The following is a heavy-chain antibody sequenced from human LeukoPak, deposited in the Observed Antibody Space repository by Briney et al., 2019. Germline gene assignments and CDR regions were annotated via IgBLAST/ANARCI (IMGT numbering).Heavy chain of an antibody. Sequence: SETLSLTCTVSGGSINSYYWSWIRQPPGKGLEWIGYIYYSGSTNYNPSLKSRVTISVDTSKNQFSLRLSSVTAADTAVYYCARVTSSGWVDYWGQGTLVTVSS. CDR3: ARVTSSGWVDY. V-gene: IGHV4-59*12. D-gene: IGHD6-19*01. J-gene: IGHJ4*02. CDR2: IYYSGST. CDR1: GGSINSYY.